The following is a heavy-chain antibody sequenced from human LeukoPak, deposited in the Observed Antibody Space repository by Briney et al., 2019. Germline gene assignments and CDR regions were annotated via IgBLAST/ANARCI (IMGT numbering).Heavy chain of an antibody. CDR2: ISVSGGST. V-gene: IGHV3-23*01. D-gene: IGHD3-9*01. CDR1: GFTFSSYA. J-gene: IGHJ4*02. Sequence: GGSLRLSCAASGFTFSSYAMIWVRQARGKGREWVSAISVSGGSTYYADSVKGRFTISRDNSRNTLYLQMNSLRAEDTAVYYCAKDQGYDILTGYYKRVLGFDYWGQGTLVTVSS. CDR3: AKDQGYDILTGYYKRVLGFDY.